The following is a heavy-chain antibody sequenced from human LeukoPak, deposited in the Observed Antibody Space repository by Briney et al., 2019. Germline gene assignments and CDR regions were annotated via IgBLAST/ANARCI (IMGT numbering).Heavy chain of an antibody. CDR1: GYTFTGYY. Sequence: GASVKVSCKASGYTFTGYYMHWVRQAPGQGLEWMGIINPSGGSTSYAQKFQGRVTMTTDTSTTTVYMELSSLRSEDTAVYYCARDEARYSSGYYPNWFDPWGQGTLVTVSS. V-gene: IGHV1-46*01. CDR2: INPSGGST. CDR3: ARDEARYSSGYYPNWFDP. J-gene: IGHJ5*02. D-gene: IGHD3-22*01.